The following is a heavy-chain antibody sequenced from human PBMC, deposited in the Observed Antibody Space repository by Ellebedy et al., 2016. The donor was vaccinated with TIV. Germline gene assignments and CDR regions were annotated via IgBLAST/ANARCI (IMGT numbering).Heavy chain of an antibody. V-gene: IGHV3-66*01. Sequence: GGSLRLXCAASGFTVSSNYMSWVRQAPGKGLEWVSVIYSGGSTYYADSVKGRFTISRDNSKNTLYLQMNSLRAEDTAVYYCASGGYCSSTSCYDLFDWGQGTLVTVSS. D-gene: IGHD2-2*01. J-gene: IGHJ4*02. CDR3: ASGGYCSSTSCYDLFD. CDR1: GFTVSSNY. CDR2: IYSGGST.